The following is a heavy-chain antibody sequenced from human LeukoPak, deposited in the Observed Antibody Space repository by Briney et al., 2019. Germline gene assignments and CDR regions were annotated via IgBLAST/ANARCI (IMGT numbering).Heavy chain of an antibody. CDR1: GYTFTGYY. CDR3: ARKSRRSSGGENAFDI. Sequence: ASVKVSCKASGYTFTGYYMHWVRQAPGQGLEWMGWNNPNSGGTNYAQKFQGRVTMTRDTSTSTVYMELSSLRSEDTAVYYCARKSRRSSGGENAFDIWGQGTMVTVSS. V-gene: IGHV1-2*02. D-gene: IGHD6-19*01. CDR2: NNPNSGGT. J-gene: IGHJ3*02.